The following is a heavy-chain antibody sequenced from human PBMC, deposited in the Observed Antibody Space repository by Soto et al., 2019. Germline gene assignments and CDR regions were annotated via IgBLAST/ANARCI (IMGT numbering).Heavy chain of an antibody. CDR1: GVTLNDYA. Sequence: QVQLVQSGAEVKKPGSSVKVSCRASGVTLNDYAISWVRQAPGQGLEWMGGNIPLSASAKLAQKFQGRVTITADKSTRTAYMELTSVRSEDTAVYYCATGLLAAAPLNYWGQGTLVTVSS. V-gene: IGHV1-69*06. J-gene: IGHJ4*02. CDR2: NIPLSASA. D-gene: IGHD6-13*01. CDR3: ATGLLAAAPLNY.